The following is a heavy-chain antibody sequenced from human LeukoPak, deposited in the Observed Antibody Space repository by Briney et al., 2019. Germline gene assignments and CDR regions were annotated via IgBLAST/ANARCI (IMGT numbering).Heavy chain of an antibody. V-gene: IGHV4-31*03. D-gene: IGHD3-10*01. CDR2: IYYSGNT. CDR1: GGSISSGGYY. J-gene: IGHJ4*02. Sequence: PSETLSLTCTVSGGSISSGGYYWSWIRQHPGKGLEWIGYIYYSGNTNYNPSLKSRVTISVDTSKNQFSLRLTSVTATDTAVYYCARHGWGVDWGQGTLVTVSS. CDR3: ARHGWGVD.